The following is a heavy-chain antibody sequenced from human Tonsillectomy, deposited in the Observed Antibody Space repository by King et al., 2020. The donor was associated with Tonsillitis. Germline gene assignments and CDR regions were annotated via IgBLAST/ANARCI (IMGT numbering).Heavy chain of an antibody. CDR3: ARGEGFEADY. V-gene: IGHV3-74*01. Sequence: VQLVESGGGLVQPGGSLRLSCAASGFIFSSYWMHWVRQVPGKGLVWVSRINSDGSSPSYADSVKGRFTISRDNAKNTLYLQMNSLRVEDTAVYYCARGEGFEADYWGQGTLVTVSS. CDR2: INSDGSSP. J-gene: IGHJ4*02. CDR1: GFIFSSYW. D-gene: IGHD1-26*01.